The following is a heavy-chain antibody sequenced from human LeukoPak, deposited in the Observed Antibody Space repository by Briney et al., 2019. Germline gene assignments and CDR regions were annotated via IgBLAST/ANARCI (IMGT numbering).Heavy chain of an antibody. Sequence: QPGRSLRLSCAASGFTFDDYAMHWVRHAPGKGLEWVSAISGSGGSTYYADSVKGRFTISRDNSKNTLYLQMNSLRAEDTAVYYCAMGRYGLPSFDYWGQGTLVTVSS. CDR3: AMGRYGLPSFDY. CDR2: ISGSGGST. J-gene: IGHJ4*02. D-gene: IGHD5-12*01. CDR1: GFTFDDYA. V-gene: IGHV3-23*01.